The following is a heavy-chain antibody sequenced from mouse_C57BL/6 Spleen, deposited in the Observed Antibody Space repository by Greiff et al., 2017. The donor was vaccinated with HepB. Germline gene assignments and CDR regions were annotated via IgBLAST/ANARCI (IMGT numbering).Heavy chain of an antibody. Sequence: QVQLQQPGAELVRPGTSVKLSCKASGYTFTSYWMHWVKQRPGQGLEWIGVIDPSDSYTNYNQKFKGKATLTVDTSSSTAYMQLSSLTSEDSAVYYCARGDGYLYYYAMDYWGQGTSVTVSS. CDR1: GYTFTSYW. V-gene: IGHV1-59*01. CDR3: ARGDGYLYYYAMDY. D-gene: IGHD2-3*01. CDR2: IDPSDSYT. J-gene: IGHJ4*01.